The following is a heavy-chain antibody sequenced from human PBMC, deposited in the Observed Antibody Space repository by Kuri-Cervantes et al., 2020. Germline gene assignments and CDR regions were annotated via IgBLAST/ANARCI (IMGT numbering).Heavy chain of an antibody. CDR3: ARARNFGIVGFDP. Sequence: GESLKISCAASGFTFSSYGMHWVRQAPGKGLEWVAVISYDGSNKYYADSVKGRFTISRDNSKNTLYLQMNSLRAEDTAVYYCARARNFGIVGFDPWGQGTLVTVSS. CDR2: ISYDGSNK. V-gene: IGHV3-30*03. CDR1: GFTFSSYG. J-gene: IGHJ5*02. D-gene: IGHD3-16*01.